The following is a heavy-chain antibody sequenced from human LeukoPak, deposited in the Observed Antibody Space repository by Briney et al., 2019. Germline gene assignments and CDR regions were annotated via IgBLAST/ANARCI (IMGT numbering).Heavy chain of an antibody. CDR1: GGSISTYY. V-gene: IGHV4-59*12. CDR3: ARRSDSGYCSGGSCETLYYYYYMDV. Sequence: SETLSLTCTVSGGSISTYYWSWIRQPPGKGLEWIGYIYYSGSTNYNPSLKSRVTISVDTSKNQFSLKLSSVTAADTAVYYCARRSDSGYCSGGSCETLYYYYYMDVWGKGTTVTISS. J-gene: IGHJ6*03. D-gene: IGHD2-15*01. CDR2: IYYSGST.